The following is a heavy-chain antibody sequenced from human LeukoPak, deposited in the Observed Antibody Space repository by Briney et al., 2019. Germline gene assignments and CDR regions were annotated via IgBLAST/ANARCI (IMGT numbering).Heavy chain of an antibody. CDR3: AKGGVLLWFGESPDAFDI. J-gene: IGHJ3*02. V-gene: IGHV3-23*01. CDR1: GFTFSSSA. D-gene: IGHD3-10*01. Sequence: GGSLRLSCAASGFTFSSSAMSWVRQAPGKGLEWVSTISGSGGSTHYADSVKGWFTISRDNSKNALFLQMNSLRAEDTAVYYCAKGGVLLWFGESPDAFDIWGRGTMVTVSS. CDR2: ISGSGGST.